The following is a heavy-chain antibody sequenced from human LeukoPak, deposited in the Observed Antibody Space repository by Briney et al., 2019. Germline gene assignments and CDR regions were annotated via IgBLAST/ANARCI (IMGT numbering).Heavy chain of an antibody. Sequence: PSETLSLTCTVSGGSISGSSYYWGWIRQPPGKGLEWIGSIYYSGSTYYNPSLKSRVTISVDKSKNQFSLKLSSVTAADTAVYYCARGRPSNWGSDYFDYWGQGTLVTVSS. CDR3: ARGRPSNWGSDYFDY. CDR2: IYYSGST. V-gene: IGHV4-39*07. CDR1: GGSISGSSYY. J-gene: IGHJ4*02. D-gene: IGHD7-27*01.